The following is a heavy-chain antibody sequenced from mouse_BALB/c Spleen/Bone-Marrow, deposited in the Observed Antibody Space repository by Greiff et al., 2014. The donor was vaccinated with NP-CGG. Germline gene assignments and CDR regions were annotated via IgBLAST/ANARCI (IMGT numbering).Heavy chain of an antibody. V-gene: IGHV5-9-2*01. J-gene: IGHJ3*01. CDR1: GFSFNSYG. CDR3: ARHAYYDQTEVSFVY. CDR2: ISGGGSYT. Sequence: EVKLEESXGGLVKSGGSLKLSCAASGFSFNSYGMSWVRQTPEKRLEWVATISGGGSYTFYPDSVKGRFTISRDNAKNNLYLQLSSLRSEDTALYYCARHAYYDQTEVSFVYWGQGTLVTVSA. D-gene: IGHD2-4*01.